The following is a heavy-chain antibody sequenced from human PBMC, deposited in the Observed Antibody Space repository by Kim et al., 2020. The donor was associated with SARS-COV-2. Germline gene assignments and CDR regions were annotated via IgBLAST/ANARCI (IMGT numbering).Heavy chain of an antibody. CDR1: GFPFSKYG. Sequence: GGSLRLSCTASGFPFSKYGMHWVRQAPGRGLEWVAVIWCDGGNEYYGRSVKGRFTISRDNSRDTLFLQMNNLRADDTAVYYCARDYYYESTGYYSGPNYWGQGTLVTVSS. J-gene: IGHJ4*02. V-gene: IGHV3-33*01. CDR3: ARDYYYESTGYYSGPNY. CDR2: IWCDGGNE. D-gene: IGHD3-22*01.